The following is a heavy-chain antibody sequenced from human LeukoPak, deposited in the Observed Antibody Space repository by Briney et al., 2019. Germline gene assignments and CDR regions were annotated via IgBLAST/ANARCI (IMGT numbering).Heavy chain of an antibody. J-gene: IGHJ4*02. CDR2: ISGYNGDT. D-gene: IGHD6-6*01. Sequence: ASVKVSCKASGYTFTTYGICWVRQAPGQGLEWLGWISGYNGDTNYAQRLQGRVTMTTDTSTSTAYMELGSLNFNDTAVYYCARDWNNGAGQKLVDYWGQGTLVTVSS. CDR1: GYTFTTYG. CDR3: ARDWNNGAGQKLVDY. V-gene: IGHV1-18*01.